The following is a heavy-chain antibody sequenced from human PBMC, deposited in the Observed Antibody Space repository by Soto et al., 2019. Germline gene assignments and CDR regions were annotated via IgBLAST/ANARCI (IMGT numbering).Heavy chain of an antibody. CDR3: ARESGGATATLDYYYFYMDV. CDR1: GDSFTGYY. Sequence: QVQLVQSGAEVKKPGASVTVSCRASGDSFTGYYMHRVRQAPGQGLEWMGWINPNSGVTKYAQKFQGWVTMSRDTSMRTVYMELSRLRSDDTAVYYCARESGGATATLDYYYFYMDVWGTGTTVTVSS. CDR2: INPNSGVT. J-gene: IGHJ6*03. V-gene: IGHV1-2*04. D-gene: IGHD1-26*01.